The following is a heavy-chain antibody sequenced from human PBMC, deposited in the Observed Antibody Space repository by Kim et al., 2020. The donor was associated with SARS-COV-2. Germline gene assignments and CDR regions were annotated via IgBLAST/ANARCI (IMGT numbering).Heavy chain of an antibody. V-gene: IGHV3-33*01. J-gene: IGHJ6*02. Sequence: GGSLRLSCAASGFTFSSYGMHWVRQAPGKGLEWVAVIWYDGSNKYYADSVKGRFTISRDNSKNTLYLQMNSLRAEDTAVYYCARMVVEEVRYYYYGMDVWGQGTTVTVSS. CDR2: IWYDGSNK. CDR3: ARMVVEEVRYYYYGMDV. CDR1: GFTFSSYG. D-gene: IGHD2-15*01.